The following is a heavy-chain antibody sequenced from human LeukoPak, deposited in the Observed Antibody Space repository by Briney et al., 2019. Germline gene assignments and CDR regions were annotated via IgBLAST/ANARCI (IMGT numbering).Heavy chain of an antibody. CDR2: IIPILGIA. D-gene: IGHD2-21*02. CDR1: GGTFSSYA. CDR3: ATRAYCGGDCRNAFDI. V-gene: IGHV1-69*04. Sequence: SVKVSCKASGGTFSSYAISWVRQAPGQGLEWMGRIIPILGIANYAQKFQGRVTITADKSTSTAYMELSSLRSEDTAVYYCATRAYCGGDCRNAFDIWGQGTMVTVSS. J-gene: IGHJ3*02.